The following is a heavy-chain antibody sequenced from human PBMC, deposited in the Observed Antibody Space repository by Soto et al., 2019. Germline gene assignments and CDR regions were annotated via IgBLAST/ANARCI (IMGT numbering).Heavy chain of an antibody. Sequence: EVQLVESGGGLVQPGRSLRLSCAVSGFTFHNYDMHWVRQAPGKGLEWVSCISWNSGHIAYADSVKGRVTISRDNTKNFLYLEMNSLRPEDTALYYCVKGQHSGWYYFDNWGHGTLVTVSS. CDR3: VKGQHSGWYYFDN. D-gene: IGHD6-13*01. J-gene: IGHJ4*01. CDR2: ISWNSGHI. CDR1: GFTFHNYD. V-gene: IGHV3-9*01.